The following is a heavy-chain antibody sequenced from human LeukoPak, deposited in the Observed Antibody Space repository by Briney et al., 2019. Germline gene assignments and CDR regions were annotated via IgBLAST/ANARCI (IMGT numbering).Heavy chain of an antibody. V-gene: IGHV1-46*01. CDR3: ARAPYYYDRSGYYYNSGAFDV. Sequence: ASVKVSCKASGYTFTSYYMHWVRQAPGQGLEWMGIINPSGGSTSYAQKFQGRVTMTRDTSINTAYMGLSRLRFDDTAVYYCARAPYYYDRSGYYYNSGAFDVWGQGTMVTVSS. J-gene: IGHJ3*01. CDR1: GYTFTSYY. CDR2: INPSGGST. D-gene: IGHD3-22*01.